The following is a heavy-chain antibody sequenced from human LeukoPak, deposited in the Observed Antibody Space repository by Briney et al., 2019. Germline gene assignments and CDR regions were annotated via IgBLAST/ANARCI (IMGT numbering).Heavy chain of an antibody. CDR1: GFTFSSYA. V-gene: IGHV3-23*01. CDR2: ISGSGGST. D-gene: IGHD3-10*01. J-gene: IGHJ6*02. CDR3: AKGNYGSGYYGMDV. Sequence: PGGSLKLSCSASGFTFSSYAMSWVRQAPGKGLEWVSAISGSGGSTYYADSVKGRFTISRDNSKNTLYLQMNSLRAEDTAVYYCAKGNYGSGYYGMDVWCQGTTVTVSS.